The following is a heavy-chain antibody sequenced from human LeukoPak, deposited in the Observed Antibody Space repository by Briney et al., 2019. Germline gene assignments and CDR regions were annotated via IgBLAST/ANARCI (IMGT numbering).Heavy chain of an antibody. D-gene: IGHD1-26*01. Sequence: PSETLSLTCTVSGGSLSSYYWSWIRQPPGKGLEWIGYIYYSGSTNYNPSLKSRVTISVDTSKNQFSLKLSSVTAADTAVYYCARGEWELLRRGYYFDYWGQGTLVTVSS. V-gene: IGHV4-59*01. CDR3: ARGEWELLRRGYYFDY. CDR1: GGSLSSYY. J-gene: IGHJ4*02. CDR2: IYYSGST.